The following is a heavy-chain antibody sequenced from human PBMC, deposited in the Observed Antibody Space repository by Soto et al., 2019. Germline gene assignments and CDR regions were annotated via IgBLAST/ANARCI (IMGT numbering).Heavy chain of an antibody. J-gene: IGHJ6*02. V-gene: IGHV3-33*01. D-gene: IGHD6-13*01. CDR2: IWYDGSNK. CDR1: GFTFSSYG. CDR3: ARAWRSSSWYDPLYYYYYGMDV. Sequence: GGSLRLSCAASGFTFSSYGMHWVRQAPGKGLEWVAAIWYDGSNKYYADSVKGRFTISRDNSKNTLYLQMNSLRAEDTAVYYCARAWRSSSWYDPLYYYYYGMDVWGQGTTVTVSS.